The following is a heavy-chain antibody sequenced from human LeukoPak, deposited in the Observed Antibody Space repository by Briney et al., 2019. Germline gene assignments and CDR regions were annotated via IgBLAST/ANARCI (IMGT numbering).Heavy chain of an antibody. CDR1: GGSISSYY. D-gene: IGHD6-13*01. CDR2: IYYSCST. CDR3: AVFSIAAAGTEYYYYGMYV. J-gene: IGHJ6*02. Sequence: PSETLIFTCTASGGSISSYYWSWIRQPPGKRLEWIGYIYYSCSTKYNPSIKSRVTISVDKSKNQFSLKLSSVKAADTAVYYCAVFSIAAAGTEYYYYGMYVWGQGNTVTVSS. V-gene: IGHV4-59*12.